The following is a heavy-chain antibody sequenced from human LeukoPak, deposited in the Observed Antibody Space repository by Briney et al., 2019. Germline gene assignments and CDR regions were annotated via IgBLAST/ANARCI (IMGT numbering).Heavy chain of an antibody. Sequence: PGGSLRLSCTASGFTFSSYWMSWVRQAPGQGLEWVANIKQDGSEKYCVDSVKGRFTISRDNAVNSLYLQMSNLRAEDTAVYFCARGGGLDVWGQGATVTVSS. D-gene: IGHD3-16*01. V-gene: IGHV3-7*03. CDR2: IKQDGSEK. CDR3: ARGGGLDV. CDR1: GFTFSSYW. J-gene: IGHJ6*02.